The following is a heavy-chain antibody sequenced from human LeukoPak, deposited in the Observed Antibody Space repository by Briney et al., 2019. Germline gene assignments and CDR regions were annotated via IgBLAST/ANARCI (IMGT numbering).Heavy chain of an antibody. J-gene: IGHJ3*02. CDR3: ARGAHGQTYAFDI. V-gene: IGHV3-30-3*01. CDR1: GFTFSRYA. CDR2: ISYDGTDK. D-gene: IGHD3-16*01. Sequence: GRSLRLSRAASGFTFSRYAMHWVRQAPGKGLEWVALISYDGTDKYYADSLKGRFTISRDNSKNTLYLQMNSLRADDTAVYSCARGAHGQTYAFDIWGQGTMVTVSS.